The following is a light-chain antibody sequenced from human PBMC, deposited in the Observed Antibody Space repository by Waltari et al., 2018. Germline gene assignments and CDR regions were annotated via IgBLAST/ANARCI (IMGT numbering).Light chain of an antibody. CDR1: QSLTND. Sequence: EVVLTQSPAALSVSPGETATLSCRASQSLTNDLAWYQQKPGQPPRLLIFGADTRATGVPARFSGSGFGTEFILTITNLQAEDFAFYYCQQYNNRPPWTFGQGTRVEIK. CDR2: GAD. CDR3: QQYNNRPPWT. J-gene: IGKJ1*01. V-gene: IGKV3-15*01.